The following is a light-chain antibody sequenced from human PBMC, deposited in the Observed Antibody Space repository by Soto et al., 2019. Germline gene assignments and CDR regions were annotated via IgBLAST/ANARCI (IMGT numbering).Light chain of an antibody. CDR3: CSYTSSSVL. CDR2: EVN. CDR1: SSDVGSYTR. J-gene: IGLJ2*01. V-gene: IGLV2-18*02. Sequence: QSALTQPPSVSGSPGQSVTISCTGTSSDVGSYTRVSWYQQPPGTAPKLMIYEVNNRPSGVPDRFSGPKSGNTASLTISGHQAEDEADYYCCSYTSSSVLFGGGTKLTVL.